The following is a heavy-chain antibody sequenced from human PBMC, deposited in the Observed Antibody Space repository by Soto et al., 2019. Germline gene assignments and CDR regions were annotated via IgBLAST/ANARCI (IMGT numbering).Heavy chain of an antibody. CDR2: TYYGASS. CDR1: GYSISSGYY. V-gene: IGHV4-38-2*01. J-gene: IGHJ4*02. D-gene: IGHD6-13*01. CDR3: VRVAGSASWYETDS. Sequence: PSETLSLTCAVSGYSISSGYYWGWIRQPPGKGLEWPGTTYYGASSYYNPSLRSRITILLDASTNQLSLKLSSGTAADTAVYFCVRVAGSASWYETDSWGQGILVTVSS.